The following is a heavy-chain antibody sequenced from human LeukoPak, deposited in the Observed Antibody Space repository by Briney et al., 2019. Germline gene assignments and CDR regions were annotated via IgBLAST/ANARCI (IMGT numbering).Heavy chain of an antibody. CDR3: ARDRIVVVPAAMQGYYYGMDV. V-gene: IGHV4-59*01. D-gene: IGHD2-2*01. CDR1: GGSISSYY. Sequence: PSGTLSLTCTVSGGSISSYYWSWIRQPPGKGLEWIGYIYYSGSTNYNPSLKSRVTISVDTSKNQFSLKLSSVTAADTAVYYCARDRIVVVPAAMQGYYYGMDVWGQGTTVTVSS. J-gene: IGHJ6*02. CDR2: IYYSGST.